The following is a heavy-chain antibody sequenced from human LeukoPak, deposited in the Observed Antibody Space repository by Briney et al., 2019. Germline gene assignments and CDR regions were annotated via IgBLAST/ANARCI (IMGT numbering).Heavy chain of an antibody. Sequence: GRSLRLSCAASGFTFSSYAMHWVRQAPGKGLEWVAVISYDGSNKHYADSVKGRFTISRDNSKNTLYLQMNSLRAEDTAVYYCARDKRGFDYWGQGTLVTVSS. CDR1: GFTFSSYA. CDR2: ISYDGSNK. J-gene: IGHJ4*02. CDR3: ARDKRGFDY. V-gene: IGHV3-30*04.